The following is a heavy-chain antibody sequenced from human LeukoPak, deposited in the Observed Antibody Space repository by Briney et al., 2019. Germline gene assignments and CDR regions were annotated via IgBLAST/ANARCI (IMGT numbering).Heavy chain of an antibody. D-gene: IGHD6-6*01. CDR3: ATGYSSSYGMDV. CDR1: GYTFTSYY. CDR2: FDPEDGET. Sequence: ASVKVSCKASGYTFTSYYMHWVRQAPGKGLEWMGGFDPEDGETIYAQKFQGRVTMTEDTSTDTAYMELSSLRSEDTAVYHCATGYSSSYGMDVWGQGTTVTVSS. J-gene: IGHJ6*02. V-gene: IGHV1-24*01.